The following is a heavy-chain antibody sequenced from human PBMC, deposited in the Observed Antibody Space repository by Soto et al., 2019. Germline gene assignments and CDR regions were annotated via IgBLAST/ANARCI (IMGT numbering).Heavy chain of an antibody. CDR2: IYYSGST. D-gene: IGHD3-9*01. CDR3: ARREYYDILTCYYNVGAFDI. V-gene: IGHV4-31*03. CDR1: GGSISSGGYY. J-gene: IGHJ3*02. Sequence: SETLSLTCTVSGGSISSGGYYWSWIRQHPGKGLEWIGYIYYSGSTYYNPSLKSRVTISVDTSKNQFSLKLSSVTAADTAVYYCARREYYDILTCYYNVGAFDIWGQGTMVTVSS.